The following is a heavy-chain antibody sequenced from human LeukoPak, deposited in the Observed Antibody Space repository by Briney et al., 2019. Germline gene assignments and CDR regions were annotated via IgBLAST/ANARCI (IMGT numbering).Heavy chain of an antibody. J-gene: IGHJ6*03. Sequence: PGGSLRLSCAASGFTFSRNSMNWVCQAPGKGLEWLSYIGSSDSPIYYADSVKGRFTISSDNANNLLYLQMNSLRAEDTAVYYCARCNNPYCCYYYMDVWGKGTTVTVSS. CDR3: ARCNNPYCCYYYMDV. D-gene: IGHD1/OR15-1a*01. CDR2: IGSSDSPI. V-gene: IGHV3-48*01. CDR1: GFTFSRNS.